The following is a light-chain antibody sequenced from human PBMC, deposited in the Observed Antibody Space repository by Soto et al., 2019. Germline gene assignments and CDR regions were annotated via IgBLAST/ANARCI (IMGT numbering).Light chain of an antibody. J-gene: IGLJ1*01. CDR1: SSDVGAYNY. V-gene: IGLV2-8*01. Sequence: QSVLTQPPSASGSPGQSGTISCTGTSSDVGAYNYVSWYQQLPGKAPKLIIYEVSKRPSGVPVRFSGSESGNTASLTVSGLQAEDEADYYCTSYAGTYSFFYVFGTGTKVTVL. CDR2: EVS. CDR3: TSYAGTYSFFYV.